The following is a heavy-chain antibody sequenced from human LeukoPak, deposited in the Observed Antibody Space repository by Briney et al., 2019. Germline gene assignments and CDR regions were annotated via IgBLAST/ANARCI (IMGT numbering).Heavy chain of an antibody. J-gene: IGHJ3*02. CDR3: AMADYGDFQDAFDI. CDR2: IKQDGSEK. D-gene: IGHD4-17*01. Sequence: GGSLRLSRAASGFTFSSYWMSWVRQAPGKGLEWVANIKQDGSEKYYVDSVKGRFTISRDNAKNSLYLQMNSLRAEDTAVYYCAMADYGDFQDAFDIWGQGTMVTVSS. CDR1: GFTFSSYW. V-gene: IGHV3-7*01.